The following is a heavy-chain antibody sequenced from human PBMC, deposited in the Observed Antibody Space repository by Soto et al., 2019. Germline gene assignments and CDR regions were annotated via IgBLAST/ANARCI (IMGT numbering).Heavy chain of an antibody. CDR3: AGEYVQLWPYTRHDAFDI. Sequence: GGSLRLSCAASGFTFSSYGMHWVRQAPGKGLEWVAVIWYDGSNKYYADSVKGRFTISRDNSKNTLYLQMNSLRAEDTAVYYCAGEYVQLWPYTRHDAFDIWGQGTMVTVSS. CDR2: IWYDGSNK. J-gene: IGHJ3*02. CDR1: GFTFSSYG. V-gene: IGHV3-33*01. D-gene: IGHD5-18*01.